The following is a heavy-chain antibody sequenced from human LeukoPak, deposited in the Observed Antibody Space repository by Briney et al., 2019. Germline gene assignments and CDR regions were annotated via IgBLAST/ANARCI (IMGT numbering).Heavy chain of an antibody. D-gene: IGHD2-2*01. V-gene: IGHV4-59*01. J-gene: IGHJ5*02. CDR2: IYYSGST. CDR3: ARARSTSFNWFDP. CDR1: GGSISRYY. Sequence: SETLSLTCTVSGGSISRYYWSWIRQPPGKGLEWIGYIYYSGSTNYNPSLKSRVTISVDTSKNQFSLKLSSVTAADTAVYYCARARSTSFNWFDPWGQGTLVTVSS.